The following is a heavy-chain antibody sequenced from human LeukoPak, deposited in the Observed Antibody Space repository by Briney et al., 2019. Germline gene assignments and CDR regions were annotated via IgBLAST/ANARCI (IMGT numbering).Heavy chain of an antibody. CDR2: ISSSSSYI. CDR3: ARSNDNGGYYFDY. J-gene: IGHJ4*02. Sequence: GGSLRLSCAASGFTFSSYSLNWVRQAPGKGLEWVSSISSSSSYIYYVDSVKGRFTISRDNAKNSLYLQMNSLRAEDTAVYYCARSNDNGGYYFDYWGQGTLVTVSS. CDR1: GFTFSSYS. D-gene: IGHD2-8*01. V-gene: IGHV3-21*01.